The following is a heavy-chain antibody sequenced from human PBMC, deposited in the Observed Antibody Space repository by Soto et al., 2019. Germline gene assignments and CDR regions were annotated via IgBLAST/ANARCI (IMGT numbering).Heavy chain of an antibody. V-gene: IGHV4-4*02. CDR2: IYHSVST. Sequence: QVQLQESGPGLVKPSGTLSLTCAVSSGSISSLNWWTWVRQPPGKGLEWIGEIYHSVSTNYNPSFKCRFPMSVHKSNNQFSLNLSSVNSADTAVYYCARYASGSSYFDYWGQGTLVNVSS. CDR3: ARYASGSSYFDY. J-gene: IGHJ4*02. CDR1: SGSISSLNW. D-gene: IGHD3-10*01.